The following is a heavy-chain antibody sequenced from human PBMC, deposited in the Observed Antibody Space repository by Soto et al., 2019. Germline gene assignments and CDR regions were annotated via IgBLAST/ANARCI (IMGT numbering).Heavy chain of an antibody. D-gene: IGHD6-6*01. V-gene: IGHV4-31*03. CDR1: GGSISSGGYY. Sequence: SETLSLTCTVSGGSISSGGYYWSWIRQHPGKGLEWIGYIYYSGSTYHNPSLKSRVTISVDTSKNQFSLKLSSVTAADTAVYYCARERSSSSSAGVWLDPSGQRTLVTVS. CDR3: ARERSSSSSAGVWLDP. J-gene: IGHJ5*02. CDR2: IYYSGST.